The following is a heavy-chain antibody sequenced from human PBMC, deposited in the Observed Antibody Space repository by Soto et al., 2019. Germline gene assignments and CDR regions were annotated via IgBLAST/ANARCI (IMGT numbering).Heavy chain of an antibody. CDR3: ATCYETSPPIASGWYSNYYYGMDV. Sequence: GGSLRLSCAASGFTFSRYGMHWVRQAPGEGLEWVSLTSYDGSDECYVDSVKGRFTISIDNSKNTLYLQMNSLRAQDTGVYYCATCYETSPPIASGWYSNYYYGMDVWGQATTVNVSS. V-gene: IGHV3-30*03. CDR1: GFTFSRYG. J-gene: IGHJ6*02. CDR2: TSYDGSDE. D-gene: IGHD6-19*01.